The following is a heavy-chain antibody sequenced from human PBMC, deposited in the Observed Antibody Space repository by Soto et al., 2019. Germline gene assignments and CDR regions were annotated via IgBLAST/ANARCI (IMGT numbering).Heavy chain of an antibody. CDR1: GGSISSDF. CDR3: ARDKITGLFDY. D-gene: IGHD2-8*02. CDR2: ISISGNT. V-gene: IGHV4-59*12. Sequence: SETLSLTCTVSGGSISSDFWSWIRQPPGKGLEWIGYISISGNTDCSPSLKSRATISADTSRNQFSLKLRSVTAADTAVYYCARDKITGLFDYWGQGTLVTVSS. J-gene: IGHJ4*02.